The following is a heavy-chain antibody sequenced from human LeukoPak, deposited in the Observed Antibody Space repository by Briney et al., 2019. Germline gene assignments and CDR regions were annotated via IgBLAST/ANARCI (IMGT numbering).Heavy chain of an antibody. CDR2: FDPEDGET. CDR1: GGTFSSYT. V-gene: IGHV1-24*01. D-gene: IGHD1-26*01. CDR3: ATEVGAPGMDV. Sequence: ASVKVSCKASGGTFSSYTINWVRQAPGQGLEWMGGFDPEDGETIYAQKFQGRVTMTEDTSTDTAYMELSSLRSEDTAVYYCATEVGAPGMDVWGKGTTVTVSS. J-gene: IGHJ6*04.